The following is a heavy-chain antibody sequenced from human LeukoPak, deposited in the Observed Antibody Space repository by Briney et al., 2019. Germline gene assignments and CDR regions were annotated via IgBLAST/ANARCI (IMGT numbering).Heavy chain of an antibody. D-gene: IGHD2-2*01. CDR2: IGGSGGST. CDR3: AKNARTSCTCYMDV. J-gene: IGHJ6*03. Sequence: GGSLRLSCAASGFTFSSYAMSWVRQAPGKGLEWVSAIGGSGGSTYYADSVKGRFTISRDNSKNTLYLQMNSLRTEDTAVYYCAKNARTSCTCYMDVWGKGTTVTVSS. V-gene: IGHV3-23*01. CDR1: GFTFSSYA.